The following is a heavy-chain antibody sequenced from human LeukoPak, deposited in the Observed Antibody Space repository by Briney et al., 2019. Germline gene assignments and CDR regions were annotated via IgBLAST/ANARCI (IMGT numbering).Heavy chain of an antibody. D-gene: IGHD2-2*01. Sequence: GGSLRLSCAASGFTFSSYWMHWVRQAPGKGLVWVSRINSDGSSTSYADSVKGRFTISRDSAKNTLYLQMNSLRAEDTAVYYCARVRVDCSSTSCYLYFDYWGQGTLVTVSS. CDR1: GFTFSSYW. J-gene: IGHJ4*02. CDR3: ARVRVDCSSTSCYLYFDY. CDR2: INSDGSST. V-gene: IGHV3-74*01.